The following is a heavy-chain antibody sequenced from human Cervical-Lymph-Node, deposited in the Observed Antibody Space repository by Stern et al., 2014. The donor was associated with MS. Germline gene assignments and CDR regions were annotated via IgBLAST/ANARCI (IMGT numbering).Heavy chain of an antibody. D-gene: IGHD1-26*01. CDR1: GFTFTSSA. V-gene: IGHV1-58*01. Sequence: QLMQSGPEVKKPGTSVKVSCKASGFTFTSSAVQWVRQARGQRLEWIGWIVVGSGNTNYAQKFQERVTITRDMSTSTAYMELSSLRSEDTAVYYCAAPRGSGSYHNFDYWGQGTLVTVSS. CDR3: AAPRGSGSYHNFDY. CDR2: IVVGSGNT. J-gene: IGHJ4*02.